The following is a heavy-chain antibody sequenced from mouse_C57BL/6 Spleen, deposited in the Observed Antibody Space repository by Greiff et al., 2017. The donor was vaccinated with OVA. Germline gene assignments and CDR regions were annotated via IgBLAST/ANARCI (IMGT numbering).Heavy chain of an antibody. Sequence: EVQLQQSVAELVRPGASVKLSCTASGFTIKNTYMHWVKQRPEQGLEWIGRIDPANGNTKYAPKFQGQATITGAPSSNTAYLQLSSLTSKDTAIYYCARCYYGSSYWYFDVWGTGTTVTVSS. V-gene: IGHV14-3*01. CDR2: IDPANGNT. CDR1: GFTIKNTY. D-gene: IGHD1-1*01. J-gene: IGHJ1*03. CDR3: ARCYYGSSYWYFDV.